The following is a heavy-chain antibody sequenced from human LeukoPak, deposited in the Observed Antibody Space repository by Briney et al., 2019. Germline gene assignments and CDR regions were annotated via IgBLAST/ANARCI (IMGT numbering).Heavy chain of an antibody. V-gene: IGHV4-31*03. J-gene: IGHJ1*01. CDR3: ARDRPISSSRSPLIQH. CDR1: GGSISSGGYY. Sequence: SETLSLTCTVSGGSISSGGYYWSWIRQHPGKGLEWIGYIYYSGSTYYNPSIQSRVTISVDTSKNQFSLKLSSVTAADPAVYYCARDRPISSSRSPLIQHWGQGTLVTVSS. CDR2: IYYSGST. D-gene: IGHD6-13*01.